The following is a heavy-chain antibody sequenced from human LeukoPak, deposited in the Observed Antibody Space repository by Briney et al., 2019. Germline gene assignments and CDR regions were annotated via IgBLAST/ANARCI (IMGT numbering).Heavy chain of an antibody. CDR1: GGSISSGGYY. D-gene: IGHD4-17*01. V-gene: IGHV4-31*03. CDR3: ARSWNDYAYDY. Sequence: KASETLSLTCTVSGGSISSGGYYWSWIRQHPGKGLEWIGYIYYSGSTYYNPSLKSRVTISVDTSKNQFSLKLSSVTAADTAVYYCARSWNDYAYDYWGQGILVTVFS. CDR2: IYYSGST. J-gene: IGHJ4*02.